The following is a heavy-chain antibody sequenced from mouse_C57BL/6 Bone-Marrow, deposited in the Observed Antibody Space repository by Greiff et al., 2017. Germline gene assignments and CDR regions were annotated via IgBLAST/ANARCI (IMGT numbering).Heavy chain of an antibody. D-gene: IGHD1-1*01. J-gene: IGHJ3*01. CDR3: ARGGIITPWFAY. Sequence: QVQLQQPGAELVRPGTSVTLSCKASGYTFPSYWMHWVQQTPGQGLEWIGVIDPSDSYTNYNQKFKGKATLTVDTSSSTAYMQLSSLTSGDSAVYYCARGGIITPWFAYWGQGTLVTVSA. CDR2: IDPSDSYT. CDR1: GYTFPSYW. V-gene: IGHV1-59*01.